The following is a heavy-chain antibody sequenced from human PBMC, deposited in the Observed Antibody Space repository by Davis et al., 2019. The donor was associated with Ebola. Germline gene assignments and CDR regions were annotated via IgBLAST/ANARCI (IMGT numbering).Heavy chain of an antibody. J-gene: IGHJ6*02. D-gene: IGHD6-6*01. V-gene: IGHV4-4*02. CDR3: AILAPRLLYAMDV. Sequence: SQTLSLTCVVSGDSISSRNWWSWVRQPPGKGLDWIGEIFHTGTTNYSPSLKSRVTISVDKSKNQFSLKLTSVTAADTAVYYCAILAPRLLYAMDVWGQGTTVTVSS. CDR2: IFHTGTT. CDR1: GDSISSRNW.